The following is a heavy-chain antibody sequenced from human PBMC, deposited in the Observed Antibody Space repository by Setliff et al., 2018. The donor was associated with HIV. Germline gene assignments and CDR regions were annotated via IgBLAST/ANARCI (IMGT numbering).Heavy chain of an antibody. J-gene: IGHJ4*02. D-gene: IGHD2-21*02. CDR1: GYSISSGYY. CDR2: IYLSGST. CDR3: ASRMGPCGGDCYLNY. Sequence: SETLSLTCTVSGYSISSGYYWGWIRQTPGKGLEWIGSIYLSGSTYYNPSLKSRVSISVDTSNNQFSLTVRSVTAADTAVYYCASRMGPCGGDCYLNYWGQGRLVTVSS. V-gene: IGHV4-38-2*02.